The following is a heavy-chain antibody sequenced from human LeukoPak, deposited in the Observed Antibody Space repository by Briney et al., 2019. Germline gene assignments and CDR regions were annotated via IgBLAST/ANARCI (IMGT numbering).Heavy chain of an antibody. J-gene: IGHJ4*02. Sequence: PSETLSLTCSVSDGSISSYYWTWIRQPPGRGLEWIAYIYYSGNTNYNPSLKSRVTISVDTSKNQFSLKLSSVTAADTAVYYCARRYLFNFDYWGQGTLVTVSS. CDR2: IYYSGNT. D-gene: IGHD1-26*01. CDR1: DGSISSYY. CDR3: ARRYLFNFDY. V-gene: IGHV4-59*08.